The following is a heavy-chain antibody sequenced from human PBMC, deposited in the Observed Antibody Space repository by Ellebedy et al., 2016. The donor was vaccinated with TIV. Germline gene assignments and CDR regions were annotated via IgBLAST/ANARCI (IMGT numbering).Heavy chain of an antibody. CDR1: GFTFSSYS. V-gene: IGHV3-48*01. J-gene: IGHJ4*02. Sequence: PGGSLRLSCLASGFTFSSYSMNWVRQAPGKGLEWLSYISGSSSPIYYADSVTGRFTISRDNAKNSLYRQMNSLRAEDTAVYYCARESGITAADDYWGQGTLVTVSS. D-gene: IGHD6-13*01. CDR2: ISGSSSPI. CDR3: ARESGITAADDY.